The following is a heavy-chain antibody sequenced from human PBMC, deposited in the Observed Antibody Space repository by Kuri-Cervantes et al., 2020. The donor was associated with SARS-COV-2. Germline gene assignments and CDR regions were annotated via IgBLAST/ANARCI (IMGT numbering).Heavy chain of an antibody. D-gene: IGHD3-16*01. V-gene: IGHV4-30-4*01. CDR2: IYYSGGT. J-gene: IGHJ4*02. CDR1: GGSFINTDHY. Sequence: SETLSLTCTVSGGSFINTDHYWTWIRQPPGKGLEWIGHIYYSGGTFYNPSLQSRILMSIDTSKNQFSLKLSSVTAADTAVYYCARVENFRGTNKYYPFFHYWGQGTPVTVSS. CDR3: ARVENFRGTNKYYPFFHY.